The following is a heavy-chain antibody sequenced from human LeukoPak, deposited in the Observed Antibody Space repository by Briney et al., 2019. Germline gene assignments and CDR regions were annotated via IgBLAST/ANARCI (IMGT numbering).Heavy chain of an antibody. CDR1: GFTVSSNY. V-gene: IGHV3-7*03. Sequence: GALRLSCAASGFTVSSNYMSWVRQAPGKGLEWVANIKQDGSEKYYVDLVKGRFTISRDNTRNSLYLQMNSLRAEDTAVYYCTRGTPFGAYWGQGTLVTVSS. CDR3: TRGTPFGAY. D-gene: IGHD3-3*01. J-gene: IGHJ4*02. CDR2: IKQDGSEK.